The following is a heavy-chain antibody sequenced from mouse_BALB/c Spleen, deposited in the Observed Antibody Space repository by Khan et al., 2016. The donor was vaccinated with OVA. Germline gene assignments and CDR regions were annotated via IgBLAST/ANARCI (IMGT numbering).Heavy chain of an antibody. V-gene: IGHV9-1*02. CDR2: INTYTGEP. CDR3: ARGASYWYFDV. J-gene: IGHJ1*01. Sequence: QIQLVQSGPELKKPGETVKISCKASGYTFTNYGMNWVKQAPGKGLKWMGWINTYTGEPTYADDFKGRFAFSLETSSSTAYLQINHLNNEDMATYFCARGASYWYFDVWGAGTTVIVSS. CDR1: GYTFTNYG.